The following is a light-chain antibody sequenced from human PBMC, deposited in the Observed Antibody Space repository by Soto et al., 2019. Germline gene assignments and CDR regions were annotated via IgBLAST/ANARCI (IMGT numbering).Light chain of an antibody. Sequence: PGESATLSCRASQNVGLNFAWYQQKSGQPPRLLIHTASSRATGIPARFSGSGSRTDFTPTISSLEPEDIAVYYCQERGRWPRATFGGGTKVEMK. J-gene: IGKJ4*01. CDR1: QNVGLN. CDR3: QERGRWPRAT. CDR2: TAS. V-gene: IGKV3-11*01.